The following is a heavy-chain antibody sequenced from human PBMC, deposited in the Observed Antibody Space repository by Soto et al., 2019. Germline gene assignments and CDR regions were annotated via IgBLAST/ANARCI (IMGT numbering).Heavy chain of an antibody. D-gene: IGHD6-13*01. CDR2: MNPNSGNT. V-gene: IGHV1-8*01. J-gene: IGHJ4*02. CDR3: TREVGSRFDY. Sequence: ASVEVSCKASGYTFTSYDINWVRQATGQGLEWMGWMNPNSGNTGYAQKFQGRVTMTRNTSISTAYMELSSLRSEDTAMYDGTREVGSRFDYWGQGTLVPVSS. CDR1: GYTFTSYD.